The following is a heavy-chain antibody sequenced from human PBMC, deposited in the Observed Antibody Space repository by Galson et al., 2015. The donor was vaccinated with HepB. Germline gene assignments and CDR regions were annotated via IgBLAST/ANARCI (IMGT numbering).Heavy chain of an antibody. CDR3: ARQEGYSSGYFDL. D-gene: IGHD5-18*01. V-gene: IGHV4-59*08. Sequence: ETLSLTCTVSGGPISSYYWSWIRQPPGKGLEWIGYIYYSGSTNYNPSLKSRVTISVDTSKNQFSLKLSSVTAADTAVYYCARQEGYSSGYFDLWGRGTLVTVSS. J-gene: IGHJ2*01. CDR2: IYYSGST. CDR1: GGPISSYY.